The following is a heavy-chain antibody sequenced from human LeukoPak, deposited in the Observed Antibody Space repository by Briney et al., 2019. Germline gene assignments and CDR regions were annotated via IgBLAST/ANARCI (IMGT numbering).Heavy chain of an antibody. V-gene: IGHV4-38-2*02. D-gene: IGHD2-2*01. J-gene: IGHJ4*02. CDR1: GYSISSGYY. CDR2: IYHSGST. CDR3: AREVGRSFDY. Sequence: SEALSLTCTVSGYSISSGYYWGWIRQPPGKGLEWIGSIYHSGSTYYNPSLQSRVTISVDTSNNQFSLKLSSVTAADTAVYYCAREVGRSFDYWGQGTLVTVSS.